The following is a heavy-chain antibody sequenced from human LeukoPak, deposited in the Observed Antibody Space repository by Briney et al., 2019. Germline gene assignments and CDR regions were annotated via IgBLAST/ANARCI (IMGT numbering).Heavy chain of an antibody. CDR1: GFTFSSYG. D-gene: IGHD5-12*01. CDR2: IRYDGSNK. V-gene: IGHV3-30*02. J-gene: IGHJ4*02. Sequence: GGSLRLSCAASGFTFSSYGMHWVRQAPGKGLEWVAFIRYDGSNKCYADSVKGRFTISRDNSKNTLYLQMNSLRAEDTAVYYCAKVLYSGYDSLGYWGQGTLVTVSS. CDR3: AKVLYSGYDSLGY.